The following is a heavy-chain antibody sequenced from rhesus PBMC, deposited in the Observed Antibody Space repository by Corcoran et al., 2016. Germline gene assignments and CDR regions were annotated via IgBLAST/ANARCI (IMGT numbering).Heavy chain of an antibody. CDR2: LDSSGST. CDR3: ARDVIAAVGTFDY. Sequence: QLQLQESGPGLVKPSETLSLPCAVSGLSVSGSSWSWIRQPPGKGLVGIGRLDSSGSTDSNPSLKSRVTSSRDTSKNQFSLKLSSVTAADTAVYYCARDVIAAVGTFDYWGQGVLVTVSS. J-gene: IGHJ4*01. D-gene: IGHD6-31*01. V-gene: IGHV4-160*01. CDR1: GLSVSGSS.